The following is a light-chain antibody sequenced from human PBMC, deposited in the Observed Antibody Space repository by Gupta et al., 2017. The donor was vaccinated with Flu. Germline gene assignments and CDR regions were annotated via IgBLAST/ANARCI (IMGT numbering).Light chain of an antibody. Sequence: ENVLTQSPGTLSLSPGQRATLSCRASQSLGRGYLAWYQQRPGQAPRLLIYAAATRASGVPDRFTGSGSGTGFTLAISRLEAEDFAVYYCQQYETTPYTFGQGTKLEIK. J-gene: IGKJ2*01. V-gene: IGKV3-20*01. CDR3: QQYETTPYT. CDR2: AAA. CDR1: QSLGRGY.